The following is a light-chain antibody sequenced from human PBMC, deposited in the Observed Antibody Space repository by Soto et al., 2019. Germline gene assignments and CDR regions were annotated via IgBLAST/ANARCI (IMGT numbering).Light chain of an antibody. CDR1: SSHIGINT. Sequence: QSALTQPPSASETPGQRVTISCSGSSSHIGINTVDWFQQLPGTAPKLLIYNNNQRPSGVPDRFSGSKSGTSASLAISGLQSEDESDYYCAAWDDSLNGYVFGTGTKVTVL. J-gene: IGLJ1*01. V-gene: IGLV1-44*01. CDR2: NNN. CDR3: AAWDDSLNGYV.